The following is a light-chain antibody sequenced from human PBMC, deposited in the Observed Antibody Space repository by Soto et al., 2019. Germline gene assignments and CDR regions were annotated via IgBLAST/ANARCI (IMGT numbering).Light chain of an antibody. J-gene: IGKJ1*01. Sequence: DIQITQSPSTLSASVGDRVTITCRASQSISSWLAWYQQKPGKAPKLLIYDASSLESGVPSRFSGSGSGTEFTLTISSLQPDDFATYYCQQYNSYSTFGQGTKVDIK. CDR1: QSISSW. CDR3: QQYNSYST. CDR2: DAS. V-gene: IGKV1-5*01.